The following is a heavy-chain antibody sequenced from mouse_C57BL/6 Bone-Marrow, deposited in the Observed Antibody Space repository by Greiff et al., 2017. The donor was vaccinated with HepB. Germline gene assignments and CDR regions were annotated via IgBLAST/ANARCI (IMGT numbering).Heavy chain of an antibody. CDR2: IDPANGNT. J-gene: IGHJ3*01. V-gene: IGHV14-3*01. Sequence: EVKLQQSVAELVRPGASVKLSCTASGFNIKNTYMHWVKQRPEKGLEWIGRIDPANGNTKYAPKFQGKATITADTSSNTAYLQLSSLTSEDTAIDYCASQGSNWDDFDWFAYWGQGTLVTVSA. CDR1: GFNIKNTY. CDR3: ASQGSNWDDFDWFAY. D-gene: IGHD4-1*01.